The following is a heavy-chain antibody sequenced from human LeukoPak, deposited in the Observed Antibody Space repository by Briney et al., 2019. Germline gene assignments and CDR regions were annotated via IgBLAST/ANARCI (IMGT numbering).Heavy chain of an antibody. CDR2: IYHSGST. Sequence: SETLSLTCAVSGGSISSSKWWSWVRQPPGKGLEWIGEIYHSGSTNYNPSLKSRVTISVDKSKNQFSLKLSSVTAADTAVYYCARDSSLAAAGPNYFDYWGQGTTVTVSS. J-gene: IGHJ4*03. CDR1: GGSISSSKW. V-gene: IGHV4-4*02. CDR3: ARDSSLAAAGPNYFDY. D-gene: IGHD6-13*01.